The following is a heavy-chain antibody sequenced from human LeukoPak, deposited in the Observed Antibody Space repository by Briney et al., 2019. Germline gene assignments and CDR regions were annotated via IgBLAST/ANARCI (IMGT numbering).Heavy chain of an antibody. CDR1: GFTFSSYS. CDR2: ISNSSSYI. V-gene: IGHV3-21*01. J-gene: IGHJ4*02. D-gene: IGHD4-11*01. Sequence: GGSLRLSCAASGFTFSSYSMNWVREARGKGLEWVSSISNSSSYIYYADSVEGRFTISRDNAKNSLYQQMNSLRAEDTAVYYCARAGPLDYRGNDYWGQGTLVTVSS. CDR3: ARAGPLDYRGNDY.